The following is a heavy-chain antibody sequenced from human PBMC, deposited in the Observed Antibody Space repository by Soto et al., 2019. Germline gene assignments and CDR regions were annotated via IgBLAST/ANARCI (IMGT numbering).Heavy chain of an antibody. CDR1: GFTFSSYG. CDR2: ISYDGSNK. V-gene: IGHV3-30*18. J-gene: IGHJ4*02. Sequence: PGGSLRLSCAASGFTFSSYGMHWVRQAPGKGLEWVAVISYDGSNKYYADSVKGRFTISRDNSKNTLYLQMNSLRAEDTAVYYCAKDQLWQWLAYYFDYWGQGTLVTVSS. CDR3: AKDQLWQWLAYYFDY. D-gene: IGHD6-19*01.